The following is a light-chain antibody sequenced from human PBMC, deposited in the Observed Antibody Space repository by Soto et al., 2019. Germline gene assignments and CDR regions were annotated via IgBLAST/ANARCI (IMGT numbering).Light chain of an antibody. V-gene: IGKV3-15*01. CDR3: QQYDNLPLT. J-gene: IGKJ4*01. CDR1: QSIRTN. CDR2: EAS. Sequence: EIVLTQSPATLSLSPGERATLSCRASQSIRTNLAWYRHKPGQAPSLLIYEASTRATGIPARFSGSGSGTDFTFTISGLQPEDVATYHCQQYDNLPLTFGGGTKVDI.